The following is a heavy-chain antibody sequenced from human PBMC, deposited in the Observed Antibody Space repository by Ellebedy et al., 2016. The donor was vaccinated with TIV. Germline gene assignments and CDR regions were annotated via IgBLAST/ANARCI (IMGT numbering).Heavy chain of an antibody. CDR1: GFTFSTYT. CDR3: AKERGSSGWYGMDV. V-gene: IGHV3-23*01. CDR2: ISGSGGST. D-gene: IGHD6-19*01. J-gene: IGHJ6*02. Sequence: GESLKISCAASGFTFSTYTMSWVRQAPGKGLEWVSAISGSGGSTYYADSVKGRFTISRDNSKNTLYLQMNSLRAEDTAVYYCAKERGSSGWYGMDVWGQGTTVTVSS.